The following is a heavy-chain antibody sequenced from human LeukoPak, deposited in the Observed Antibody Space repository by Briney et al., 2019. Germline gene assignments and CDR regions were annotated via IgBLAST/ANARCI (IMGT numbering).Heavy chain of an antibody. J-gene: IGHJ5*02. Sequence: ASVKVSCKASGYTFTSYGISWVRQAPGQGLEWMGWINPNSGGTNYAQNFQGRVTMTRDTSISAVYMDLNSLRYDDTAIYYCARESLRWFDPWGQGTLVIVSS. CDR3: ARESLRWFDP. V-gene: IGHV1-2*02. CDR1: GYTFTSYG. CDR2: INPNSGGT.